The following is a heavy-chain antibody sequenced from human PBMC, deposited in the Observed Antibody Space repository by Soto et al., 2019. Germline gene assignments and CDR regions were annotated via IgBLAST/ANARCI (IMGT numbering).Heavy chain of an antibody. Sequence: EVQLLESGGGLVQPGGSLRLSCVGSGFTFSRYVMSWVRQAPGKGLEWVSVISGSGGASYYADSVKGRFTISRDNSKNTLYLEMKSLGAGDTAVYYCARPDGDYFYSPMDVWGRGTTVTVSS. J-gene: IGHJ6*03. CDR2: ISGSGGAS. D-gene: IGHD3-10*01. V-gene: IGHV3-23*01. CDR3: ARPDGDYFYSPMDV. CDR1: GFTFSRYV.